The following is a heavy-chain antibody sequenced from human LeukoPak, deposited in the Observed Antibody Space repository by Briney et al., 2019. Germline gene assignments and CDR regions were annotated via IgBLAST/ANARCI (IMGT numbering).Heavy chain of an antibody. CDR3: ASRDGWSGSYHGFDP. Sequence: SETLSLTCTVSGGSISGYYWSWIRQPAGKGLEWIGRIYTSGSTNYNPSLKSRVTMSVDTSKNQFSLKLSSVTAADTAVYYCASRDGWSGSYHGFDPWGQGTLVTVSS. J-gene: IGHJ5*02. CDR1: GGSISGYY. D-gene: IGHD1-26*01. V-gene: IGHV4-4*07. CDR2: IYTSGST.